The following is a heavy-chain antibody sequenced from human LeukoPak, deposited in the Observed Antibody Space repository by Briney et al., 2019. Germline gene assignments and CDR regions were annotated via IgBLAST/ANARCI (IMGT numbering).Heavy chain of an antibody. D-gene: IGHD6-6*01. CDR3: AKDRSIAARRAFDI. J-gene: IGHJ3*02. CDR2: ISGSATNT. Sequence: QSGGSLRLSCAASGFTFSSYAMSWVRQAPGKGLEWVSAISGSATNTYYADSVKGRFAISRDNSKNTLHLQMNSLRAEDTAVYYCAKDRSIAARRAFDIWGRGTMVTVYS. V-gene: IGHV3-23*01. CDR1: GFTFSSYA.